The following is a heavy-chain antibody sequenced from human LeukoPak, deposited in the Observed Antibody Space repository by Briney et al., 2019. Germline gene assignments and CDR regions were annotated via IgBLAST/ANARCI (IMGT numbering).Heavy chain of an antibody. CDR3: TSRDSTVTPTGYFQH. Sequence: TGGSLRLSCAASGFTFSSYSMNWVRQASGKGLEWVGRIRSKANSYATAYAASVKGRFTISRDDSKNTAYLQMNSLKTEDTAVYYCTSRDSTVTPTGYFQHWGQGTLVTVSS. CDR1: GFTFSSYS. J-gene: IGHJ1*01. D-gene: IGHD4-17*01. CDR2: IRSKANSYAT. V-gene: IGHV3-73*01.